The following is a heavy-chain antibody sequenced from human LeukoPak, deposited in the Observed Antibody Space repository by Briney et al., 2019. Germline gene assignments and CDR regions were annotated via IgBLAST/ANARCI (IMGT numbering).Heavy chain of an antibody. CDR2: INPNSGGT. Sequence: ASVKVSCKASGYTFTGYYMHRVRQAPGQGLEWMGWINPNSGGTNYAQKFQGRVTMTRDTSISTAYMELSSLRSEDTAVYYCARAQGSYYHYYMDVWGKGTTVTVS. CDR3: ARAQGSYYHYYMDV. J-gene: IGHJ6*03. D-gene: IGHD1-26*01. V-gene: IGHV1-2*02. CDR1: GYTFTGYY.